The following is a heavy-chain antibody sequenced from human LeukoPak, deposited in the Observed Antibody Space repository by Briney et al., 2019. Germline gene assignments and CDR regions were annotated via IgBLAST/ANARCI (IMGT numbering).Heavy chain of an antibody. V-gene: IGHV3-23*01. CDR1: GFTFSSYS. D-gene: IGHD3-22*01. CDR2: ISGSDGYT. CDR3: AKGGANMIVVVITPLDY. J-gene: IGHJ4*02. Sequence: GGSLRLSCAASGFTFSSYSMNWVRQAPGKGLEWVSGISGSDGYTYYADSVKGRFTISRDNSKNTLSLQMNSLRAEDTAVYYCAKGGANMIVVVITPLDYWGQGTLVTVSS.